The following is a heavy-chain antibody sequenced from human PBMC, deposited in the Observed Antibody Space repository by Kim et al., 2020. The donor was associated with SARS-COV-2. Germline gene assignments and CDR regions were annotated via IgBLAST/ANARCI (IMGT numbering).Heavy chain of an antibody. D-gene: IGHD3-9*01. CDR1: GFTFSSYW. V-gene: IGHV3-74*01. CDR3: ARGGHYYDILTGGTLADY. J-gene: IGHJ4*02. Sequence: GGSLRLSCAASGFTFSSYWMHWVRQAPGKGLVWVSLINSDGSSTSYADSVKGRFTISRDNAKNTLYLQMNSLRAEDTAVYYCARGGHYYDILTGGTLADYWGQGTLVTVSS. CDR2: INSDGSST.